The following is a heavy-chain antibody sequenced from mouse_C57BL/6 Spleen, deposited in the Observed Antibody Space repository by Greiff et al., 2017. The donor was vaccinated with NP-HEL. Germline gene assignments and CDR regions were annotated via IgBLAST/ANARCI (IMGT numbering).Heavy chain of an antibody. CDR2: IHPNSGST. D-gene: IGHD2-3*01. CDR1: GYTFTSYW. Sequence: QVQLQQPGAELVKPGASVKLSCKASGYTFTSYWMLWVKQRPGQGLEWIGMIHPNSGSTYYNEKFKGKATLTADKSSSTAYMELRSLTSEDSAVYFCAPYDGYPSWYFDVWGTGTTVTVSS. CDR3: APYDGYPSWYFDV. J-gene: IGHJ1*03. V-gene: IGHV1-64*01.